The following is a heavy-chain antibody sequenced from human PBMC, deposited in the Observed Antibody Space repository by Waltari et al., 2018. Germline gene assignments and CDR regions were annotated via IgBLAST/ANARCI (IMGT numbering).Heavy chain of an antibody. Sequence: QVQLVESGGGVVQPGRSLRLSCAASGFTFSSYGMHWVRQAPGKGLEWVAVICYDGSNKYYADSVKGRFTISRDNSKNTLYLQMTSLRAEDTAVYYCAKPSNGYDRDAFDIWGQGTMVTVSS. CDR2: ICYDGSNK. J-gene: IGHJ3*02. V-gene: IGHV3-33*06. CDR1: GFTFSSYG. CDR3: AKPSNGYDRDAFDI. D-gene: IGHD5-12*01.